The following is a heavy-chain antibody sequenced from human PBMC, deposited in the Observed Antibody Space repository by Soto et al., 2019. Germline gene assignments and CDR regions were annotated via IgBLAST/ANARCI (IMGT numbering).Heavy chain of an antibody. V-gene: IGHV1-24*01. D-gene: IGHD3-9*01. Sequence: ASVKVSCKVSGYTLTELSMHWVRQAPGKGLEWMGGFDPEDGETIYAQKFQGRVTMTEDTSTSTAYMELRSLRSDDTAVYYCARDEGYDILTGYFPPGKSYYGMDVWGQGTTVTVSS. CDR1: GYTLTELS. CDR2: FDPEDGET. CDR3: ARDEGYDILTGYFPPGKSYYGMDV. J-gene: IGHJ6*02.